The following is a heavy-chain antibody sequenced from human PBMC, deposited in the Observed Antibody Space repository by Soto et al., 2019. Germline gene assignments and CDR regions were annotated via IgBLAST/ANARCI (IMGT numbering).Heavy chain of an antibody. D-gene: IGHD3-22*01. CDR2: INHRRST. CDR1: GGSFSGYY. CDR3: ARVYDSSGYYPLPFDY. J-gene: IGHJ4*02. V-gene: IGHV4-34*01. Sequence: SETQSLTCAVYGGSFSGYYWTWIRQPPGKGLEWIGEINHRRSTSYNPSLKRRVTMSIDTSKNQFSLHLSSVTAADTAVYYCARVYDSSGYYPLPFDYWGQGTLVTVSS.